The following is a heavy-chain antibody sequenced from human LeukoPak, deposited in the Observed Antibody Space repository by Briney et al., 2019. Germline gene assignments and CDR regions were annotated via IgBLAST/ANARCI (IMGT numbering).Heavy chain of an antibody. CDR1: GFPFSSYR. D-gene: IGHD5-18*01. J-gene: IGHJ4*02. CDR3: AGRPTGYSSGYVY. Sequence: PGGSLRLSCVASGFPFSSYRMTWVRQAPGKGLEWVANIKQDGSKKSYVDSVKGRFTISRDNSENTVYLQMNNLRAEDTALYYCAGRPTGYSSGYVYWGQGALVTVSS. V-gene: IGHV3-7*03. CDR2: IKQDGSKK.